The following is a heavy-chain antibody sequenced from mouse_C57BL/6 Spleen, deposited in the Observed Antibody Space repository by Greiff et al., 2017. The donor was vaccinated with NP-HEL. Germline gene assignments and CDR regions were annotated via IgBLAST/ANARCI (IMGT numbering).Heavy chain of an antibody. V-gene: IGHV1-54*01. Sequence: VKLQESGAELVRPGTSVKVSCKASGYAFTNYLIEWVKQRPGQGLEWIGVINPGSGGTNYNEKFKGKATLTADKSSSTAYMQLSSLTSEDSAGYFCAESFITTSMGAMGYWGQRTSVTLSS. CDR2: INPGSGGT. D-gene: IGHD1-1*01. J-gene: IGHJ4*01. CDR3: AESFITTSMGAMGY. CDR1: GYAFTNYL.